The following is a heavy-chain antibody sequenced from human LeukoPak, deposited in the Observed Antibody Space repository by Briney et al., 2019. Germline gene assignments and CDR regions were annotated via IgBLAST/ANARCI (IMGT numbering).Heavy chain of an antibody. CDR2: MNPNSGNT. V-gene: IGHV1-8*01. CDR1: GYTFTSYD. J-gene: IGHJ4*02. D-gene: IGHD3-16*01. Sequence: ASVKVSCKASGYTFTSYDINWVRQATGQGLEWMGWMNPNSGNTGYAQKFQGRVTMTRNTSISTAYMELSSLRSEDTAVYYCARFFGVPPDFDYWGQGTLVTVSS. CDR3: ARFFGVPPDFDY.